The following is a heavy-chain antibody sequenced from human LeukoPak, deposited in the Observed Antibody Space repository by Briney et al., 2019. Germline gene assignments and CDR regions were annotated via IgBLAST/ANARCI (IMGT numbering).Heavy chain of an antibody. CDR3: AKEGSNYDFWSGYYDNWFDP. CDR2: IRFDGSNK. Sequence: GGSLRLSCAASGFAFSRYGMHWVRQAPGKGLEWVAFIRFDGSNKYLADSVKGRFTISRDNSKNTLFLQMNSLRVEDTAVYYCAKEGSNYDFWSGYYDNWFDPWGQGTLVTVSS. J-gene: IGHJ5*02. D-gene: IGHD3-3*01. CDR1: GFAFSRYG. V-gene: IGHV3-30*02.